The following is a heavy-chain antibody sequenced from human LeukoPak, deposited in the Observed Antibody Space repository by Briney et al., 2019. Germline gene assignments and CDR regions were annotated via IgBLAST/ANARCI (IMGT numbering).Heavy chain of an antibody. V-gene: IGHV1-69*04. D-gene: IGHD3-22*01. CDR3: AFISYYYDSSGYLDY. Sequence: SVKVSCKASGGTFSSYAISWVRQAPGQGLEWMGRIIPILGIANYAQKFQGRVTITADKSTSTAYMELSSLRSEDTAVYYCAFISYYYDSSGYLDYWGQGILVTVSS. J-gene: IGHJ4*02. CDR2: IIPILGIA. CDR1: GGTFSSYA.